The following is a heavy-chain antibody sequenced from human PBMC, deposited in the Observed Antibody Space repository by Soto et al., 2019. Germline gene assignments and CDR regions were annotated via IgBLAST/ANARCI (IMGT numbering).Heavy chain of an antibody. CDR3: ARDLTPGYYDFWSGYYSPHDYYYGMDV. D-gene: IGHD3-3*01. CDR2: IYYSGST. V-gene: IGHV4-59*01. Sequence: SETLSLTCTVSGGSISSYYWSWIRQPPGKGLEWIGYIYYSGSTNYNPSLKSRVTISVDTSKNQFSLKLSSVTAADTAVYYCARDLTPGYYDFWSGYYSPHDYYYGMDVWGQGTTVTVSS. J-gene: IGHJ6*02. CDR1: GGSISSYY.